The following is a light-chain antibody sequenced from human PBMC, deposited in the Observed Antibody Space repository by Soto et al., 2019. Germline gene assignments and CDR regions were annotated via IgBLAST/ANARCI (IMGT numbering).Light chain of an antibody. CDR3: QSYDSSLTTFV. J-gene: IGLJ1*01. CDR1: SGSIASNY. V-gene: IGLV6-57*02. Sequence: NFMLTQPHSVSESPGKTVTISCTGSSGSIASNYVQWYQQRPGSAPTTVIYEDNQRPSGVPDRFSGSIDSSSNSASLTISGLKTEDEADYYCQSYDSSLTTFVFGTGTKVTVL. CDR2: EDN.